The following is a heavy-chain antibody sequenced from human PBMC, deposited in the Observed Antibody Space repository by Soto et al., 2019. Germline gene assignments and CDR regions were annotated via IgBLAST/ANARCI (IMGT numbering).Heavy chain of an antibody. Sequence: GGSLRLSCAASGFTFSSYGMHWVRQAPGKGLEWVAVISYDGSNKYYADSVKGRFTISRDNSKNTLYLQMNSLRAEDTAVYYCAKDLRYSSSSRDYYYYGMDVWGQGTTVTVSS. D-gene: IGHD6-6*01. V-gene: IGHV3-30*18. CDR2: ISYDGSNK. CDR3: AKDLRYSSSSRDYYYYGMDV. CDR1: GFTFSSYG. J-gene: IGHJ6*02.